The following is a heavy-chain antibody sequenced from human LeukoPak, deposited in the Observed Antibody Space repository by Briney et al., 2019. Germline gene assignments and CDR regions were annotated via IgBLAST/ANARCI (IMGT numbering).Heavy chain of an antibody. V-gene: IGHV1-2*02. Sequence: GASVKVSCKASGYTFTGYYMHWVRQAPGQGLEWMGWINPNSGGTNYAQKFQGRVTMTRDTSISTAYMELSSLRSDDTAVYYCARGPTELDIVVVPAAIPSDYWGQGTLVTVSS. D-gene: IGHD2-2*02. J-gene: IGHJ4*02. CDR3: ARGPTELDIVVVPAAIPSDY. CDR2: INPNSGGT. CDR1: GYTFTGYY.